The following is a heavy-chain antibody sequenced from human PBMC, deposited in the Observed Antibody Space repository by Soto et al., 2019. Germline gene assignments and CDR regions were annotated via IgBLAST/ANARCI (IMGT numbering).Heavy chain of an antibody. J-gene: IGHJ4*02. CDR1: GVSISSGGYS. Sequence: SETLSLTCAVSGVSISSGGYSCSWIRQPPGKGLEWIGYIYHSGSTYYNPSLKSRVTISVDRSKNQFSLKLSSVTAADTAVYYCARTKYYYGSGSYYEYWGQGTLVTVSS. CDR3: ARTKYYYGSGSYYEY. CDR2: IYHSGST. V-gene: IGHV4-30-2*01. D-gene: IGHD3-10*01.